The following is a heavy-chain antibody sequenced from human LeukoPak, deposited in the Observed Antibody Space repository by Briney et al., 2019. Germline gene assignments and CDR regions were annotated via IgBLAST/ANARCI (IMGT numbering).Heavy chain of an antibody. V-gene: IGHV4-39*07. CDR1: GGSISSSSSY. J-gene: IGHJ6*03. Sequence: PSETLSLTCTVSGGSISSSSSYWGWIRQPPGKGLEWIGSIYYSGSTYYKPSLKSRVTISVDTSKNQFSLKLSSVTAADTAVYYCAGQNGSGSLYLSYYYYYMDVWGKGTTVTVSS. CDR2: IYYSGST. D-gene: IGHD3-10*01. CDR3: AGQNGSGSLYLSYYYYYMDV.